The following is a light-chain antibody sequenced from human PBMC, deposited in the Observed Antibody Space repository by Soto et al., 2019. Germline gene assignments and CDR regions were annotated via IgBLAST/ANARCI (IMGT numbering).Light chain of an antibody. CDR3: QQYYSYPQP. Sequence: AIRMTQSPSSFSASTGDRVTITCRASQGISSYLAWYQQKPGKAPKLLIYAASTLQSGVPSRFSGSGSGTDLTLTISCLQSEDFATYYCQQYYSYPQPFGQGTKVDI. V-gene: IGKV1-8*01. CDR1: QGISSY. J-gene: IGKJ1*01. CDR2: AAS.